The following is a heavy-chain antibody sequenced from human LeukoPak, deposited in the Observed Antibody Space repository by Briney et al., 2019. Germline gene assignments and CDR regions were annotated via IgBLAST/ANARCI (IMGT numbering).Heavy chain of an antibody. J-gene: IGHJ4*02. CDR2: ISSSGSTI. CDR1: GFTFSSYE. Sequence: GGSLRLSCAASGFTFSSYEMNWVRQAPGKGLEWVSYISSSGSTIYYADSVKGRFTISRDNAKNSLYLQMNSLRAEDTAVYYCASGGYDSSFDYWGQGTQVTVSS. D-gene: IGHD5-12*01. V-gene: IGHV3-48*03. CDR3: ASGGYDSSFDY.